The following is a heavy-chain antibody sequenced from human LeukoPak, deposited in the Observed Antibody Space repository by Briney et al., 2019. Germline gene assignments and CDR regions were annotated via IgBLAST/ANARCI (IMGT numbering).Heavy chain of an antibody. CDR2: IIPIFGTA. D-gene: IGHD3-22*01. Sequence: SVKVSCKASGGTFSSYAISWVRQAPGQGLEWMGGIIPIFGTANYAQKFQGRVTITADESTSTAYMEPSSLRSEDTAVYYCARDNHSGYYPYYYYGMDVWGQGTTVTVSS. V-gene: IGHV1-69*01. CDR1: GGTFSSYA. J-gene: IGHJ6*02. CDR3: ARDNHSGYYPYYYYGMDV.